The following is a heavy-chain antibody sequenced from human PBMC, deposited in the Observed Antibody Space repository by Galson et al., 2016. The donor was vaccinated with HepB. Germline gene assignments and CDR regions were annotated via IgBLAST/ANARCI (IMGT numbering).Heavy chain of an antibody. J-gene: IGHJ4*02. CDR2: ISYDGLNK. Sequence: SLRLSCAASGIIFSDYGMHWVRQAPGKGLERVAVISYDGLNKYYADSVKGRFTISRDNSRNTLFLQMNSLRRDDTAVYYCAKDKTAVGREQLGFWGQGTLVTVSS. CDR1: GIIFSDYG. CDR3: AKDKTAVGREQLGF. V-gene: IGHV3-30*18. D-gene: IGHD1-26*01.